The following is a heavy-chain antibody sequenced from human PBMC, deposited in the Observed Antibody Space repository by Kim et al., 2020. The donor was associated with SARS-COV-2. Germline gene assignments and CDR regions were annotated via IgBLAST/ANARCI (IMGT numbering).Heavy chain of an antibody. J-gene: IGHJ4*02. V-gene: IGHV4-31*02. CDR2: GST. Sequence: GSTYYTPSLTSRVTISVDTSKNPFALKLSSVTAADTAVYYCARARDLFDYWGQGTLVTVSS. CDR3: ARARDLFDY.